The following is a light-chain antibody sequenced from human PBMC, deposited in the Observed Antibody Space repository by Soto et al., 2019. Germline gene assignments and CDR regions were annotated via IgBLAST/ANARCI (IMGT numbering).Light chain of an antibody. CDR1: QSIRTY. V-gene: IGKV1-39*01. CDR3: QQYNSYPWT. CDR2: TAS. J-gene: IGKJ1*01. Sequence: DIQVTQSPSSLSASVGDRVTITCRTSQSIRTYLNWYQQRPGKPPKLLIHTASPLQSGVPSRFSGSGSGTDFTLTISSLQPEDFATYYCQQYNSYPWTFGQGTKVEIK.